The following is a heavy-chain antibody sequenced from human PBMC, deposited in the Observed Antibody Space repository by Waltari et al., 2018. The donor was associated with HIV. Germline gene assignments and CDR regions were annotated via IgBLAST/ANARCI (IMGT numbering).Heavy chain of an antibody. CDR2: ISAYNGKT. CDR3: ARDTDMYHGMDV. V-gene: IGHV1-18*01. J-gene: IGHJ6*02. Sequence: QLVQSGGEVRKPGASVKVSCKASGYPFTNYGISWVRQAPGQGLEWMGWISAYNGKTNYGQRFQGRVTMTTDTSTSTGYMELRSLRSDDTAVYYCARDTDMYHGMDVWGQGTTVAVSS. CDR1: GYPFTNYG.